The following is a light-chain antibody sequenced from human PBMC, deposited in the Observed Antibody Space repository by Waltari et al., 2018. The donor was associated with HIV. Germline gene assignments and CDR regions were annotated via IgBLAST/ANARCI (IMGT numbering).Light chain of an antibody. CDR1: ENINTF. Sequence: DIQVTQSPSSLSASVGDRVTIICRTSENINTFLNWSQQKPGKIPRLVIYGASRLESGVPSRFSGTGSGTEFSLTISGLQPEDFATYYCLQGYSSILTFGPGTKVEVK. CDR3: LQGYSSILT. CDR2: GAS. V-gene: IGKV1-39*01. J-gene: IGKJ3*01.